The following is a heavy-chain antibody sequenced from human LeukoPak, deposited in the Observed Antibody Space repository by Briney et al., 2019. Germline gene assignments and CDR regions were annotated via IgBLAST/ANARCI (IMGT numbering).Heavy chain of an antibody. CDR1: GFTFSSYS. CDR3: ARGSSSWYARFDWFDP. Sequence: GGSLRLSCAASGFTFSSYSMNWVRQAPGKGLEWVSSISSSSSYIYYADSVKGRFTISRDNAKNSLYLQMNSLRAEDTAVYYCARGSSSWYARFDWFDPWGQGTLVTVSS. CDR2: ISSSSSYI. J-gene: IGHJ5*02. D-gene: IGHD6-13*01. V-gene: IGHV3-21*01.